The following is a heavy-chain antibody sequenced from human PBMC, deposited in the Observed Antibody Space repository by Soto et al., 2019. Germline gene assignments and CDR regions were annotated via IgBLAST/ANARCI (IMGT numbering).Heavy chain of an antibody. Sequence: GGSLRLSCAASGFTFSSYGMHWVRQAPGKGLEWVAVIWYDGSNKYYADSVKGRFTISRDNSKNTLYLQMNSLRAEDTAVYYCARIIYGDYGYYYYYYMDVWGKGTTVTVFS. CDR3: ARIIYGDYGYYYYYYMDV. CDR2: IWYDGSNK. V-gene: IGHV3-33*01. CDR1: GFTFSSYG. J-gene: IGHJ6*03. D-gene: IGHD4-17*01.